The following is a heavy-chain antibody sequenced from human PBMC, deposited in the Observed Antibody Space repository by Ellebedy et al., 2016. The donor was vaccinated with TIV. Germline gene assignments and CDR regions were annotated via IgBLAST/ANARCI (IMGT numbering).Heavy chain of an antibody. CDR1: GGSISSGGYS. J-gene: IGHJ4*02. V-gene: IGHV4-30-2*01. Sequence: MPSETLSLTCAVSGGSISSGGYSWSWIRQPPGKGLEWIGYIYHSGSTYYNPSLKSRVTISVDRSKNQFSLKLSSVTAADTAVYYCARGVDGYKSYYFDYWGQGTLVTVSS. CDR2: IYHSGST. D-gene: IGHD5-24*01. CDR3: ARGVDGYKSYYFDY.